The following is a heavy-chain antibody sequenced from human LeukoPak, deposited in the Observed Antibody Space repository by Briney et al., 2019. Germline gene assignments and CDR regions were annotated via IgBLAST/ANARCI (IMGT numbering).Heavy chain of an antibody. V-gene: IGHV1-69*13. CDR3: ASGYDSGGYYYSQY. D-gene: IGHD3-22*01. CDR2: IIPIFGTA. CDR1: GGSFSSYA. Sequence: SVKVSCEASGGSFSSYAISWVRQAPGQGLEWMGGIIPIFGTANYAQKVQGRVTITADESTSTAYMELSSLRSEDTAAYYCASGYDSGGYYYSQYWGQGTLVTVSS. J-gene: IGHJ4*02.